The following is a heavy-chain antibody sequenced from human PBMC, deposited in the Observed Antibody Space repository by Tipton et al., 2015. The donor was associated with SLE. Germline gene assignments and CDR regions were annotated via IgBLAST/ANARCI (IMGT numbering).Heavy chain of an antibody. Sequence: GLVKPSETLSLTCAVSGASFSGYYWSWIRQPPGKGLEWMGYIYHTGSTYNNPSLKSRVTISVDRSKNQFSLKLSSVTAADTAVYYCARGTIAARRLDYWGQGTLVTVSS. CDR3: ARGTIAARRLDY. CDR2: IYHTGST. J-gene: IGHJ4*02. D-gene: IGHD6-6*01. V-gene: IGHV4-34*01. CDR1: GASFSGYY.